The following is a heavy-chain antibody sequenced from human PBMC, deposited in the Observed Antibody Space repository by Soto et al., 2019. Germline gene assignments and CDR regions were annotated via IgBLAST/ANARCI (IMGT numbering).Heavy chain of an antibody. V-gene: IGHV1-3*01. CDR2: INAGNGNT. D-gene: IGHD6-19*01. CDR3: ARAVAVAADFDY. Sequence: ASVKVSCKASGYTFTGYAMHWVRQAPRQRLEWMGWINAGNGNTKYSQKFQGRVTITRDTSASAAYMELSSLSSEDTAVYYCARAVAVAADFDYWGQGTLVTVSS. CDR1: GYTFTGYA. J-gene: IGHJ4*02.